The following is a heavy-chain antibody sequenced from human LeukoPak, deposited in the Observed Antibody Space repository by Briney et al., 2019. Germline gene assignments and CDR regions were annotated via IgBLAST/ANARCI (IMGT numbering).Heavy chain of an antibody. J-gene: IGHJ4*02. CDR3: ARLSRAQRFLDWYDPSTYYFDY. D-gene: IGHD3/OR15-3a*01. V-gene: IGHV4-4*02. Sequence: SGTLSLTCAVSGGSISSSNWWSWVRQPPGKGLEWIGEIYHSGSTNYNPSLKSRVTISVDKSKNQFSLKLSSVTAADTAVYYCARLSRAQRFLDWYDPSTYYFDYWGQGTLVTVSS. CDR2: IYHSGST. CDR1: GGSISSSNW.